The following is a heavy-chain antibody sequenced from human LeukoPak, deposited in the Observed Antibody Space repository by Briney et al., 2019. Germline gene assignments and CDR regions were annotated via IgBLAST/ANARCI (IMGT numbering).Heavy chain of an antibody. CDR3: AKEGDEFRGYLDV. CDR1: GFTFSRLG. V-gene: IGHV3-30*02. D-gene: IGHD3-16*01. J-gene: IGHJ6*03. Sequence: GGSLRLSCAASGFTFSRLGMQWVRQAPGKGLEWVAVIHNDGTQGQYADSVKGRFTISKDNSQNTLYLQMNNLSDDDTAVYYCAKEGDEFRGYLDVWGKGTTVTVSS. CDR2: IHNDGTQG.